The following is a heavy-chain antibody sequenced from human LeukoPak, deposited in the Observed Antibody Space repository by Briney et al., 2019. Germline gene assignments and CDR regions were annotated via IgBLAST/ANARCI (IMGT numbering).Heavy chain of an antibody. CDR3: AKDIVVVPAAMGHDAFDI. CDR2: ISYDGSNK. Sequence: QAGGSLRLSCAASGFTFSSYGMHWVRQAPGKGLEWVAVISYDGSNKYYADSVKGRFTISRDNSKNTLYLQMNSLRAEDTAVYYCAKDIVVVPAAMGHDAFDIWGQGTMVTVSS. CDR1: GFTFSSYG. V-gene: IGHV3-30*18. J-gene: IGHJ3*02. D-gene: IGHD2-2*01.